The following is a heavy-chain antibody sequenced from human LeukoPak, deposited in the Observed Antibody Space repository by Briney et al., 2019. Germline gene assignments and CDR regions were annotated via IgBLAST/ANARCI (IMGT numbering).Heavy chain of an antibody. D-gene: IGHD2-8*01. CDR2: FYISGST. J-gene: IGHJ3*02. CDR1: GGSISSGSYY. CDR3: ASAFGYCTNGVCYPGAFDI. Sequence: PSQTLPLTCTVSGGSISSGSYYWSWIRQPAGKGLEWIGRFYISGSTNYSPSLKSRVTISVDTSKNQFSLKLSSVTAADTAVYYCASAFGYCTNGVCYPGAFDIWGQGTMVTVSS. V-gene: IGHV4-61*02.